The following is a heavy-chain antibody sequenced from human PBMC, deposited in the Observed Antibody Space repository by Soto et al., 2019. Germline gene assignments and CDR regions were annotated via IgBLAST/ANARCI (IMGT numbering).Heavy chain of an antibody. D-gene: IGHD4-4*01. CDR3: ARVGLHHYYYGMDV. CDR2: IIPIFGTA. J-gene: IGHJ6*02. Sequence: QVQLVQSGAEVKKPGSSVKVSCKASGGTFSSYAISWVRQALGQGLEWMGGIIPIFGTANYAQKFQGRVTITADESTSTAYMELSSLRSEDTAVYYCARVGLHHYYYGMDVWGQGTTVTVSS. V-gene: IGHV1-69*12. CDR1: GGTFSSYA.